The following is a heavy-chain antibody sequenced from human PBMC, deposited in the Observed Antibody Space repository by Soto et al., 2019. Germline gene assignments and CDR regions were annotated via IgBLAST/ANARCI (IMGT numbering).Heavy chain of an antibody. Sequence: DVQLVESGGGLVQPGRSLRLSCATSGFTFDDYVMHWVRQAPGKGLEWVSGISWNSGSIGYADSVKGRFTISRDNAKNSLYLQMNSLRAEDTALYYCAKFGGSGSYFDYWGQGTLVTVSS. D-gene: IGHD3-10*01. J-gene: IGHJ4*02. CDR1: GFTFDDYV. CDR2: ISWNSGSI. CDR3: AKFGGSGSYFDY. V-gene: IGHV3-9*01.